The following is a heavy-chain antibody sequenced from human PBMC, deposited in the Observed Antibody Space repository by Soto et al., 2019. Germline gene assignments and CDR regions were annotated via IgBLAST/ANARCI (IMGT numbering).Heavy chain of an antibody. CDR1: GGSISSSSYY. CDR2: IYYSGST. V-gene: IGHV4-39*01. J-gene: IGHJ5*02. D-gene: IGHD6-13*01. CDR3: ARTPVAEDNWFDP. Sequence: QLQLQESGPGLVKPSENLSLTYTVSGGSISSSSYYWGWIRQPPGKGLEWIGSIYYSGSTYYNPSLDSSVEIYVHTSKNPFPLKLSSVTAADTAVYYCARTPVAEDNWFDPWGEGTLVTVSS.